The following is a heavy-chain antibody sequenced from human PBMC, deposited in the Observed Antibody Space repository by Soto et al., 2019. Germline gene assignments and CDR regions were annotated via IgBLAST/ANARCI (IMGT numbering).Heavy chain of an antibody. CDR2: INSDGSST. CDR1: GFTFSSYW. Sequence: GGSLRLSCAASGFTFSSYWMHWVRQAPGKGLVWVSRINSDGSSTSYADSVKGRFTISRDNAKNTLYLQMNSLRAEDTAVYYCARPANCTNGVCFDAFDIWGQGTMVTVSS. J-gene: IGHJ3*02. V-gene: IGHV3-74*01. CDR3: ARPANCTNGVCFDAFDI. D-gene: IGHD2-8*01.